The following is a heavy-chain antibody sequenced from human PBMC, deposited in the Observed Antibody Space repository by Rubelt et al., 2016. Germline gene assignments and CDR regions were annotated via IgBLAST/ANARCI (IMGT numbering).Heavy chain of an antibody. D-gene: IGHD5-18*01. J-gene: IGHJ6*02. CDR3: ARDKVTDYYYGMDV. V-gene: IGHV3-30*14. Sequence: VQLVESGGGLVQPGRSLRLSCAASGFTFSSYAMHWVRQAPGKGLEWVAVISYDGSNKYYADSVKGRFTISRDNSKNTLYLQMNSLRAEDTAVYYCARDKVTDYYYGMDVWGQGTTVTVSS. CDR2: ISYDGSNK. CDR1: GFTFSSYA.